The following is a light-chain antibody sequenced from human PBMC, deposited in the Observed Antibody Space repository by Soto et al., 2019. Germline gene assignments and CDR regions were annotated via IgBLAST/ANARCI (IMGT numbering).Light chain of an antibody. J-gene: IGLJ3*02. V-gene: IGLV1-44*01. CDR1: SSNIGSNT. CDR2: SNN. Sequence: SVLTQPPSASGTPGQRVTISCSGSSSNIGSNTVSWYHQLPRTAAKLLIYSNNQRPSGVPDRFSGSKSGTSASLAISGLQSEDEADYYCAAWDDSLNNPVFGGGTKLTVL. CDR3: AAWDDSLNNPV.